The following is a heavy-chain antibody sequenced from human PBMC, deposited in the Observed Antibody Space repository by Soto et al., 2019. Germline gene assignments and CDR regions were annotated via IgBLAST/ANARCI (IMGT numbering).Heavy chain of an antibody. V-gene: IGHV1-69*12. Sequence: QVQLVQSGAEVKKPGSPVKVSCKASGGTFSRYGISWVRQAPGQGLEWMGGIIPIFGTANYAQKFQGRVTITADESTSTAYMERSSLRSEDAAVYYCARARNDNYYCGMDVWGQGTTVTVSS. CDR1: GGTFSRYG. J-gene: IGHJ6*02. CDR2: IIPIFGTA. D-gene: IGHD3-22*01. CDR3: ARARNDNYYCGMDV.